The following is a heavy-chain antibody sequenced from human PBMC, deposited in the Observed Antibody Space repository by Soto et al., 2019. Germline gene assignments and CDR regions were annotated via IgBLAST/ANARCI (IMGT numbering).Heavy chain of an antibody. CDR3: AGDFPAHDYFVY. J-gene: IGHJ4*02. Sequence: EVQLVESGGGLVKPGGSLRLSCAASGFTFSSYSMNWVRQAPGKGLEWVSSISSSSSYIYYADSVKGRFTISRDNAKNSLYLEMNSRRAEDTAVYSCAGDFPAHDYFVYWGQGTLVIVSS. V-gene: IGHV3-21*01. CDR1: GFTFSSYS. CDR2: ISSSSSYI.